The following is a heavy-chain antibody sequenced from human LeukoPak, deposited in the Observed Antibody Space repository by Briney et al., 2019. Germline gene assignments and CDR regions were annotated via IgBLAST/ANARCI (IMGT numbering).Heavy chain of an antibody. CDR2: IYYSGST. D-gene: IGHD2-2*01. Sequence: SETLSLTCTASGGSISNYYWSWIRQPPGKGLEWIGYIYYSGSTNYNPSLKSRVTMSVDTSKNQFSLKLSSVTAADTAVYYCARLGGYCSSTSCSAPIDYWGQGTLVTVSS. V-gene: IGHV4-59*08. CDR3: ARLGGYCSSTSCSAPIDY. J-gene: IGHJ4*02. CDR1: GGSISNYY.